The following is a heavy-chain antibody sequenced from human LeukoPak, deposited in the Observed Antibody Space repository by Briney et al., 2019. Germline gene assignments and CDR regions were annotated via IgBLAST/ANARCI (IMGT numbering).Heavy chain of an antibody. CDR2: IYYSGST. CDR3: ARLPYYYDSSGYFSFDY. CDR1: GASIISYY. V-gene: IGHV4-59*01. Sequence: SETLSLPCTVSGASIISYYWSWFRQPPGKGLEWIGYIYYSGSTNYNPSLKSRVTISVDTSKNQFSLKLSSVTAADTAVYYCARLPYYYDSSGYFSFDYWGQGTLVTVSS. D-gene: IGHD3-22*01. J-gene: IGHJ4*02.